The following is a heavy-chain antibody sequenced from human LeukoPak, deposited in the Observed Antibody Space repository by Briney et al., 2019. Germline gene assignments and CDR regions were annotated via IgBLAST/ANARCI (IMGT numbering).Heavy chain of an antibody. Sequence: SETLSLTCTVSGGSINTYFWSWIRQPPGKGLEWIGYIYYSGSTNYNPSLKSRVTISVDTSKNQFSLKLSSVTAADTAVYYCARGVTGGWYGDVKYCGQGTVVTVSS. V-gene: IGHV4-59*01. CDR1: GGSINTYF. D-gene: IGHD6-19*01. CDR3: ARGVTGGWYGDVKY. CDR2: IYYSGST. J-gene: IGHJ1*01.